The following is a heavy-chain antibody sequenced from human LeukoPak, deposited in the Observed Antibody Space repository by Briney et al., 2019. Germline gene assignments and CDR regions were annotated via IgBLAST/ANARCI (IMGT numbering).Heavy chain of an antibody. CDR3: ASPVTTGDY. CDR2: ISYDGSNK. D-gene: IGHD1-14*01. CDR1: GFTFSSYA. V-gene: IGHV3-30-3*01. Sequence: GGSLRLSCAASGFTFSSYAMHWIRQAPGKGLEWVAVISYDGSNKYYADSVKGRFTISRDNSKNTLYLQMNSLRAEDTAVYYCASPVTTGDYWGQGTLVTVSS. J-gene: IGHJ4*02.